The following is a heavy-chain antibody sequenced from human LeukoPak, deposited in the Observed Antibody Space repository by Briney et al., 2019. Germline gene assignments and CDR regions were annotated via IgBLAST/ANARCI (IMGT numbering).Heavy chain of an antibody. CDR2: ISSSSSYI. V-gene: IGHV3-21*01. CDR1: GFTFGSYS. Sequence: PGGSLRLSCAASGFTFGSYSMNWVRQAPGKGLEWVSSISSSSSYIYYADSVKGRFTISRDNAKNSLYLQMNSLSAEDTAVYYCARDSGYDYPSGDYWGQGTLVTFSS. CDR3: ARDSGYDYPSGDY. J-gene: IGHJ4*02. D-gene: IGHD5-12*01.